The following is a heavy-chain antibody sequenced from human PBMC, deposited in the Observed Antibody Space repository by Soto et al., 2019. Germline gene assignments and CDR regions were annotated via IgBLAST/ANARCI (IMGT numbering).Heavy chain of an antibody. V-gene: IGHV1-8*01. CDR2: MNPNSGNT. CDR3: ARGPPLLCSGGNCYTPVHVDFDY. CDR1: GYTFTSYD. J-gene: IGHJ4*02. Sequence: GASVKVSCKASGYTFTSYDINWVRQATGQGLEWMGWMNPNSGNTGYAQKFQGRVTMTRNTSISTAYMEMSSLRSEDTAVYYCARGPPLLCSGGNCYTPVHVDFDYWGQGTLVTVSS. D-gene: IGHD2-15*01.